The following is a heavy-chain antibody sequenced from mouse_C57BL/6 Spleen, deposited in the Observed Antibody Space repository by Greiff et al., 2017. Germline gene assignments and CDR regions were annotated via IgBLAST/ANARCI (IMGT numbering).Heavy chain of an antibody. CDR1: GYTFTSYW. Sequence: VQRVESGAELVKPGASVKLSCKASGYTFTSYWMHWVKQRPGRGLEWIGRIDPNSGGTKYNEKFKSKATLTVDKPSSTAYMQLSSLTSEDSAVYYCARSNPYGYDGYYFDYWGQGTTLTVSS. CDR2: IDPNSGGT. D-gene: IGHD2-2*01. J-gene: IGHJ2*01. CDR3: ARSNPYGYDGYYFDY. V-gene: IGHV1-72*01.